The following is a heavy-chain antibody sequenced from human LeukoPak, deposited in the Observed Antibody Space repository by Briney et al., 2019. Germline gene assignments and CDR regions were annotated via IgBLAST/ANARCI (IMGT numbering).Heavy chain of an antibody. V-gene: IGHV1-18*01. CDR2: ISAYNGNT. Sequence: ASVKVSCKTSGYTFTSNGISWVRQAPGQGLEWMGWISAYNGNTNYAQKLQGRVTMTTDTSTSTAYMELRSLRSDDTAVYYCAIGSSGYYSTHYFDYWGQGTLVTVSS. D-gene: IGHD3-22*01. J-gene: IGHJ4*02. CDR3: AIGSSGYYSTHYFDY. CDR1: GYTFTSNG.